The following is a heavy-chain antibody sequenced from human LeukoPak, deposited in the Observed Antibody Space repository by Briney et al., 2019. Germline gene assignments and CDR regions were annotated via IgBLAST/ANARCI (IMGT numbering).Heavy chain of an antibody. V-gene: IGHV3-7*01. J-gene: IGHJ4*02. Sequence: GGSLRLSCAASGFTFSSYAMNWVRQAPGKGLEWVANIKKDGSEKYYVDSVKGRFTISRDNAKTSLYLQMNSLRAEDTAVYYCARDLSGVAGYTYGRGIDYWGQGTLVTVSS. D-gene: IGHD5-18*01. CDR3: ARDLSGVAGYTYGRGIDY. CDR2: IKKDGSEK. CDR1: GFTFSSYA.